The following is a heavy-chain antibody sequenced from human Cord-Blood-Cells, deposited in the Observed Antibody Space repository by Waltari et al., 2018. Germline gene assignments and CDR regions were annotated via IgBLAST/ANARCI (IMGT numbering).Heavy chain of an antibody. CDR1: GGSISSYY. Sequence: QVQLQESGPGLVKPSETLSLTCTVSGGSISSYYWSWIRQPAGKGLEWIGRIYTSGNTNYNPSRNSRVTMSVDTSKNQFSLKLSSVTAADTAVYYCARVPDSSGYNWFDPWGQGTLVTVSS. CDR2: IYTSGNT. J-gene: IGHJ5*02. D-gene: IGHD3-22*01. V-gene: IGHV4-4*07. CDR3: ARVPDSSGYNWFDP.